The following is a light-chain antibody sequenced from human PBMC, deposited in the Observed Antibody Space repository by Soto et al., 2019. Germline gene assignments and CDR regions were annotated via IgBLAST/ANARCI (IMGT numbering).Light chain of an antibody. CDR3: QQRSSWPPT. J-gene: IGKJ5*01. Sequence: DIVLTQSSGPLSLSPGERATPSCKSSQSVSNNYLAWYQQKPGQAPRLLIYGASNRATGIPDRFSGSGSGTDFTLTISGLQSEDSAVYYCQQRSSWPPTLGQGTRLEIK. V-gene: IGKV3D-20*02. CDR2: GAS. CDR1: QSVSNNY.